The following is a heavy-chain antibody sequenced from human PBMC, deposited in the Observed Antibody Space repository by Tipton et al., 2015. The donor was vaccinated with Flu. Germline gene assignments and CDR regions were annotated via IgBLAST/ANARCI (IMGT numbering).Heavy chain of an antibody. Sequence: SLRLSCAASGFTFRTNGMHWVRQAPGKGLEWVAHIRSDETTEYADSVKGRFTISRDNSKDMLYLQMNSLRAEDTAVFYCAKSRGFDSWNQGALVIVSS. CDR3: AKSRGFDS. CDR2: IRSDETTE. J-gene: IGHJ4*02. D-gene: IGHD2-2*01. V-gene: IGHV3-30*02. CDR1: GFTFRTNG.